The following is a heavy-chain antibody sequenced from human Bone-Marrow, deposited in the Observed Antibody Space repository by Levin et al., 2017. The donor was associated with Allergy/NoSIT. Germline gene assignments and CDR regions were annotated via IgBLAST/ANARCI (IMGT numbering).Heavy chain of an antibody. CDR1: GFTFSSYG. D-gene: IGHD3-16*01. CDR2: IWYDGSNK. CDR3: ARDSGGVDY. Sequence: GESLKISCAASGFTFSSYGMHWVRQAPGKGLEWVAVIWYDGSNKYYADSVKGRFTISRDNSKNTLYLQMNSLRAEDTAVYYCARDSGGVDYWGQGTLVTVSS. V-gene: IGHV3-33*01. J-gene: IGHJ4*02.